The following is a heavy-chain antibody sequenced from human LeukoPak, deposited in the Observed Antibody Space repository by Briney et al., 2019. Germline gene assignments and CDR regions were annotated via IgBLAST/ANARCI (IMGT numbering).Heavy chain of an antibody. Sequence: GGSLRLSCTASGFPFTSHAMTWVRQAPGKGLEWVSYISSSSSTIYYADSVKGRFTISRDNAKNSLYLQMNSLGAEDTAVYYCARDRMDVWGQGTTVTVSS. V-gene: IGHV3-48*01. CDR1: GFPFTSHA. CDR3: ARDRMDV. J-gene: IGHJ6*02. CDR2: ISSSSSTI.